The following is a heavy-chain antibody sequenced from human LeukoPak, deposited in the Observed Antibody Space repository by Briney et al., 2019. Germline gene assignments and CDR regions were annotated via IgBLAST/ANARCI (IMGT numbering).Heavy chain of an antibody. D-gene: IGHD5-24*01. J-gene: IGHJ5*02. V-gene: IGHV1-18*01. CDR3: ARSGDRYTESDWFDP. CDR2: ISAYNGNT. CDR1: GYTFTSYG. Sequence: ASVKVSCKASGYTFTSYGISWVRRAPGQGLEWMGWISAYNGNTNYAQKLQGRVTMTTDTSTSTAYMELRSLRSDDTAVYYCARSGDRYTESDWFDPWGQGTLVTVSS.